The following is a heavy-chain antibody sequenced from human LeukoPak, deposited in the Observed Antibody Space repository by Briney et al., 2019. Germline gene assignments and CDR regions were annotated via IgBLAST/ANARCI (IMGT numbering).Heavy chain of an antibody. CDR1: GFTFSSYG. Sequence: GGSLRLPCAASGFTFSSYGMHWVRQAPGKGLEWVAVIWYDGSNKYYADSVKGRFTISRDNSKNTLYLQMNSLRAEDTAVYYCARDAGTTASGRYYYGMDVWGQGTTVTVSS. CDR3: ARDAGTTASGRYYYGMDV. V-gene: IGHV3-33*01. J-gene: IGHJ6*02. CDR2: IWYDGSNK. D-gene: IGHD1-7*01.